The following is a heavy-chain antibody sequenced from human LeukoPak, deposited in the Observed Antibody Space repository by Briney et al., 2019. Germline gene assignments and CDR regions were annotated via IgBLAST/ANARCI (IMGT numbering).Heavy chain of an antibody. CDR3: ARGYDFWSGYYTPSTRYYGMDV. J-gene: IGHJ6*02. D-gene: IGHD3-3*01. CDR2: IIPILGIA. Sequence: GASVKVSCKASGGTFSSYAISWVRQAPGQGLEWMGRIIPILGIANYAQKFQGRATITADKSTSTAYMELSSLRSEDTAVYYCARGYDFWSGYYTPSTRYYGMDVWGQGTTVTVSS. CDR1: GGTFSSYA. V-gene: IGHV1-69*04.